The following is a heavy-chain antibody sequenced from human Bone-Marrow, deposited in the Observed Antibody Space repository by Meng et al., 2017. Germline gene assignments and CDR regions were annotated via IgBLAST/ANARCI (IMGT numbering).Heavy chain of an antibody. CDR3: AREVSPYYYGSGSENWFDP. Sequence: QVPLQESAPALVEPSQTLPLPCTASGGSSSSCGDYWSCSSHHPGKGREWIGYSYYSGSTNYNPSLKSRVTISVDTAKNQFSLKLSSVTAADTAVYDCAREVSPYYYGSGSENWFDPWGQGTLVTVSS. J-gene: IGHJ5*02. CDR2: SYYSGST. V-gene: IGHV4-61*08. CDR1: GGSSSSCGDY. D-gene: IGHD3-10*01.